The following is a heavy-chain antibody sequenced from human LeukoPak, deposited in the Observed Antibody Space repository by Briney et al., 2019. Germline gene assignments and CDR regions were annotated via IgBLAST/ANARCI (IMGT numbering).Heavy chain of an antibody. D-gene: IGHD3-10*01. CDR1: GGSISSYY. Sequence: PSETLSLTCTVSGGSISSYYWSWIRQPPGKGLEWIGYIYYSGSTNYNPSLKSRVTISVDTSKNQFSLKLSSVTAADTAVYYCARLRGGSGAFDIWGQGTMVTVSS. J-gene: IGHJ3*02. CDR2: IYYSGST. CDR3: ARLRGGSGAFDI. V-gene: IGHV4-59*08.